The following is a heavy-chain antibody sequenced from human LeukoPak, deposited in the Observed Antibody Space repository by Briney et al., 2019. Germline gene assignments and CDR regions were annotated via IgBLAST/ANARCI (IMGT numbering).Heavy chain of an antibody. V-gene: IGHV4-34*01. J-gene: IGHJ4*02. CDR3: ARVDYGDYSKGFDY. CDR2: INHSGST. CDR1: GGSFSAYY. Sequence: SETLSLTCAVYGGSFSAYYWSWIRQPPGKGLEWIGEINHSGSTNYNPSLKSRVTISVDTSKNQSSLKLSSVTAADTAVYYCARVDYGDYSKGFDYWGQGTLVTVSS. D-gene: IGHD4-17*01.